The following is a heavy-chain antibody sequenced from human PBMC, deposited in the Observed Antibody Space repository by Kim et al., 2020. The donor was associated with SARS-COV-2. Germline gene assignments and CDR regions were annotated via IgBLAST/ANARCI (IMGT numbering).Heavy chain of an antibody. V-gene: IGHV4-34*01. Sequence: SETLSLTCAVYGASFTDYQWSWIRQPPGKGLEWIGEINHRGGTNYNVSLKSRVTISVDTSKNQFSLKLTSVTAADTAVYYCARVVTSTIPNSFDIWGQGT. CDR3: ARVVTSTIPNSFDI. CDR2: INHRGGT. J-gene: IGHJ3*02. D-gene: IGHD3-3*01. CDR1: GASFTDYQ.